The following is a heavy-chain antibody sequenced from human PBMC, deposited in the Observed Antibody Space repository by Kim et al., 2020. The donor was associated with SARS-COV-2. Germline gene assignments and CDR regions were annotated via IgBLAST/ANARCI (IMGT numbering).Heavy chain of an antibody. CDR3: ARGGGSVQH. D-gene: IGHD2-15*01. J-gene: IGHJ1*01. CDR2: GRT. Sequence: GRTCHHPSLKSRVTMSVYTSKNQFSLELSSVTAADTAVYFCARGGGSVQHWGQGTLVTVSS. V-gene: IGHV4-31*02.